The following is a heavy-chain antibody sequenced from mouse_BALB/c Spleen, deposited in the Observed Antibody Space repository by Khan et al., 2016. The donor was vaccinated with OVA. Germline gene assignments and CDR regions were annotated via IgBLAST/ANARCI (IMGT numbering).Heavy chain of an antibody. J-gene: IGHJ2*01. CDR3: ARVYGGDFDY. CDR2: ISYSGNT. V-gene: IGHV3-2*02. Sequence: VQLKQSGPGLVKPSQSLSLTCTVTGYSITSDYAWNWIRQFPGNKLEWMGFISYSGNTNYNPSLKSRISINRNTSKNQFFLQLNSVTTEDTARYYCARVYGGDFDYWGQGTTLTVSS. D-gene: IGHD1-1*01. CDR1: GYSITSDYA.